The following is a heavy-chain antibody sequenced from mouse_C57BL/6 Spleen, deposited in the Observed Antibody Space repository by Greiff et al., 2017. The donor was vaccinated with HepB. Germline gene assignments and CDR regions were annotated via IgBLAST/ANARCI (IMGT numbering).Heavy chain of an antibody. CDR3: ARSPYYSNYGYFDV. Sequence: QVQLQQPGAELVKPGASVKMSCKASGYTFTSYWINWVKQRPGQGLEWIGDIYPGSGSTNYNEKFKSKATLTVDTSSSTAYMQLSSLTSEDSAVYYCARSPYYSNYGYFDVWGTGTTVTVSS. D-gene: IGHD2-5*01. CDR1: GYTFTSYW. J-gene: IGHJ1*03. V-gene: IGHV1-55*01. CDR2: IYPGSGST.